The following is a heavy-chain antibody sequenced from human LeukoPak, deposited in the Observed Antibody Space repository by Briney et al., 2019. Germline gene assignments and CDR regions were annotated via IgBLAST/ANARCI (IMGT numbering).Heavy chain of an antibody. Sequence: ASVTVSCKASGYTFTSYDINWVRQATGQGLEWMGWMNPNSGNTGYAQKFQGRVTMTRNTSISTAYMELSSLRSGDTAVYYCARGPTIAAAEDDAFDIWGQGTMVTVSS. V-gene: IGHV1-8*01. J-gene: IGHJ3*02. CDR3: ARGPTIAAAEDDAFDI. CDR1: GYTFTSYD. D-gene: IGHD6-13*01. CDR2: MNPNSGNT.